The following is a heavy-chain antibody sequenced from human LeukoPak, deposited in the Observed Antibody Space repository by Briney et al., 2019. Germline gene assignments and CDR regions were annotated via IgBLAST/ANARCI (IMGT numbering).Heavy chain of an antibody. J-gene: IGHJ4*02. V-gene: IGHV4-61*02. CDR2: MYHTGST. Sequence: SQTLSLTCTVSGGSISSGRYYWTWIRQPAGNGLEWIGRMYHTGSTMYNPSFRSRVTISVDTSKNQFSLKLNSVTVADTAVYYCARRPSDWYSPIDYWGPGTLVTVS. CDR3: ARRPSDWYSPIDY. D-gene: IGHD6-19*01. CDR1: GGSISSGRYY.